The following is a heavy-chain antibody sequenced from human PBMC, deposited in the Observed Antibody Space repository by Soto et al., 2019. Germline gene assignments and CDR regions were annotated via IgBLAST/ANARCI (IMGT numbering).Heavy chain of an antibody. CDR2: ISAYNGNT. D-gene: IGHD2-15*01. CDR3: ARELDMVVVVAAGDAFDN. CDR1: GYTFTSYG. J-gene: IGHJ3*02. V-gene: IGHV1-18*01. Sequence: GASVKVSCKASGYTFTSYGISWVRQAPGQGLEWMGWISAYNGNTNYAQKLQARVTMTTDTSTSTAYMELRSLRTDGTAVYYCARELDMVVVVAAGDAFDNGGQGTIVAVSS.